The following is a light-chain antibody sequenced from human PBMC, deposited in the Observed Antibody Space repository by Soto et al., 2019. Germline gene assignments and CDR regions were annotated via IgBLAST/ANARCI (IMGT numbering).Light chain of an antibody. V-gene: IGLV1-44*01. CDR3: AAWDGSLSGYV. Sequence: QSVLTQPPSTSGTPGQRVTISCSGSSSNIGSNTVNWYQHLPGTAPKLLIYSNNQRPSGVPERFSGSKSGTSASLAVSGLQSEDEADYYCAAWDGSLSGYVFGTGTKFTVL. CDR1: SSNIGSNT. J-gene: IGLJ1*01. CDR2: SNN.